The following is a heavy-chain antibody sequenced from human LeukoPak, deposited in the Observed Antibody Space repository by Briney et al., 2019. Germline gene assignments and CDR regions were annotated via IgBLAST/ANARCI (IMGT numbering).Heavy chain of an antibody. CDR3: ARFGCQVAGDPFCNWFDP. D-gene: IGHD6-19*01. Sequence: SETLSLTCTVSGGSISSYYWSWIRQPPGKGLEWIGEINHSGSTNYNPSLKSRVTISVDTSKNQFSLKLSSVTAADTAVYYCARFGCQVAGDPFCNWFDPWGQGTLVTVSS. V-gene: IGHV4-34*01. J-gene: IGHJ5*02. CDR1: GGSISSYY. CDR2: INHSGST.